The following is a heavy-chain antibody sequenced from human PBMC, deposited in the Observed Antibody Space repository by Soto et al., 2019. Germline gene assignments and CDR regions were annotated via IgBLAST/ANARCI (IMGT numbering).Heavy chain of an antibody. CDR2: IYHSGST. D-gene: IGHD4-17*01. CDR3: ARRYGPGFDY. V-gene: IGHV4-30-2*01. Sequence: PSETLSLTCTVSGGSISSGDYSWSWIRQPPGKGLEWIGYIYHSGSTYYNPSLKSRVTISVDRSKNQFSLKLSSVTAADTAVYYCARRYGPGFDYWGQGTLVTVSS. CDR1: GGSISSGDYS. J-gene: IGHJ4*02.